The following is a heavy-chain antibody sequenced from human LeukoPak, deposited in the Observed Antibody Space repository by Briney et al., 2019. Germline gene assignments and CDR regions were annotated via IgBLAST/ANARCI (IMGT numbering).Heavy chain of an antibody. CDR3: ARLFCGADCSIDF. J-gene: IGHJ4*02. CDR1: GGSISSSSYY. CDR2: MHYSGST. V-gene: IGHV4-39*02. D-gene: IGHD2-21*02. Sequence: SETLSLTCTVSGGSISSSSYYWGWTRQPPGKGLEWIGSMHYSGSTYYNPSLKSRVTISVDTSKNHLSLNLRSVTAADTAAYYCARLFCGADCSIDFWGQGTLVTASS.